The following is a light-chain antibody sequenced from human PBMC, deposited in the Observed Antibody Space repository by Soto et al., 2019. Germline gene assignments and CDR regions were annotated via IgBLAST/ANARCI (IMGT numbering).Light chain of an antibody. Sequence: QSVLTQPASVSGSPGQSITISCTGTSSDVGGYNYVSWYQQHPGKAPKLMIYDVSNRPSGVSDRFSGTKSGNMASLTISGLQAEDEADFYCSSYTSGNTSVVFGGGTKVTVL. J-gene: IGLJ2*01. CDR2: DVS. V-gene: IGLV2-14*03. CDR1: SSDVGGYNY. CDR3: SSYTSGNTSVV.